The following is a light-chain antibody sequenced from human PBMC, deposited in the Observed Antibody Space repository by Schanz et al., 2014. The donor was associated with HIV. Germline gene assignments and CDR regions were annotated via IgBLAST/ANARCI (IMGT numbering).Light chain of an antibody. CDR2: GAS. Sequence: EIVMTQSPATLSVSPGERATLSCRASQSVSSNLAWYQQKPGQAPRLLIYGASNRATGVPDRFSGSGSGTDFILTISRLEPEDYAVYYCQQYGSPPWTFGQGTKVEVK. CDR1: QSVSSN. CDR3: QQYGSPPWT. J-gene: IGKJ1*01. V-gene: IGKV3-20*01.